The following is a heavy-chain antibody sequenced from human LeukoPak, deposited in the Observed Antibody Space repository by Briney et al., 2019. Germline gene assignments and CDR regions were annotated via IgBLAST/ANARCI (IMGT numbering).Heavy chain of an antibody. CDR3: ARDQLVFQRTNYYYYGMDV. Sequence: ASVKVSCKAFGYTFTSYYMHWVRQAPGQGLEWMGIINPSGGSTSYAQKFQGRVTMTRDTSTSTVYMELSSLRSEDTAVYYCARDQLVFQRTNYYYYGMDVWGQGTTVTVSS. J-gene: IGHJ6*02. CDR2: INPSGGST. CDR1: GYTFTSYY. V-gene: IGHV1-46*01. D-gene: IGHD1-7*01.